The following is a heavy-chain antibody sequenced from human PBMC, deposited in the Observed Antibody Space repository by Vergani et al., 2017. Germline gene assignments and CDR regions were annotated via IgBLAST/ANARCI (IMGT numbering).Heavy chain of an antibody. Sequence: VQLVESGGGIVKPGGSLRLSCVASGFSFRNAWMNWVRRTPGKGLEWVAVIWYDGSNKYYADSVKGRFTISRDNSKNTLYLQMNSLRAEDTAVYYCARDTYCSSTSCYNTYLDYWGQGTLVTVSS. CDR1: GFSFRNAW. V-gene: IGHV3-33*08. D-gene: IGHD2-2*02. J-gene: IGHJ4*02. CDR3: ARDTYCSSTSCYNTYLDY. CDR2: IWYDGSNK.